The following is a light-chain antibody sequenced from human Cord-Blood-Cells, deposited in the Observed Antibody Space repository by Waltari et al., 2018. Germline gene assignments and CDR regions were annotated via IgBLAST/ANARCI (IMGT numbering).Light chain of an antibody. Sequence: DIQMSQSPSSLSASVGDRVTITCRASQSISSYLNWYQQKPVKAPKILIYAASSLQSGGPSRFTGSGSGTEFTLTISSLQPEDFATYYCQQSYSTPLTFGGRTKVEIK. J-gene: IGKJ4*01. CDR1: QSISSY. CDR2: AAS. CDR3: QQSYSTPLT. V-gene: IGKV1-39*01.